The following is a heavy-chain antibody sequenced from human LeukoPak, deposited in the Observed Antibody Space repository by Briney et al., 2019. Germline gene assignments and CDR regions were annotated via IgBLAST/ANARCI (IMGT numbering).Heavy chain of an antibody. Sequence: PGGSLRLSCVVSRFPFSIYEMIWVRQAPGKGLEWVSNIHSSGTVKYYSDSVKGRFSISRDNAKSSLYLQMNSLRVEDTAVYYCALLTVASDFDYWGQGALVTVSS. D-gene: IGHD5-12*01. CDR3: ALLTVASDFDY. CDR1: RFPFSIYE. J-gene: IGHJ4*02. V-gene: IGHV3-48*03. CDR2: IHSSGTVK.